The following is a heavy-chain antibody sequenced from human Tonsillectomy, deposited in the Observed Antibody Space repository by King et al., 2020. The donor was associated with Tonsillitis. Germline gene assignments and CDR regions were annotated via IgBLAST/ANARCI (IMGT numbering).Heavy chain of an antibody. D-gene: IGHD6-13*01. V-gene: IGHV1-2*02. CDR2: INPNSGGT. CDR1: GYTFTGYY. Sequence: QLVQSGAEVKKPGASVKVSCKASGYTFTGYYMHWVRQAPGQGPEWMGWINPNSGGTNYAQKFQGRVTMTRDTSISTAYMELRRLRSDDTAVYYCARNNSISSAEKLWFDPWGQGTLVTVSS. J-gene: IGHJ5*02. CDR3: ARNNSISSAEKLWFDP.